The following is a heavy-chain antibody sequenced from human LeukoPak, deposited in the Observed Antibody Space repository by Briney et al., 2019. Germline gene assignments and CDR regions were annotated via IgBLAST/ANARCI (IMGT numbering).Heavy chain of an antibody. CDR1: GFTFSSYG. Sequence: GGSLRLSCAASGFTFSSYGMHWVRQAPGKGLEWVAFIRYDGSNKYYADSVKGRFTISRDNSKNTLYLQMNSLRAEDTAEYYCAKALIAARLISLPGDYWGQGTLVTVSS. J-gene: IGHJ4*02. V-gene: IGHV3-30*02. CDR3: AKALIAARLISLPGDY. D-gene: IGHD6-6*01. CDR2: IRYDGSNK.